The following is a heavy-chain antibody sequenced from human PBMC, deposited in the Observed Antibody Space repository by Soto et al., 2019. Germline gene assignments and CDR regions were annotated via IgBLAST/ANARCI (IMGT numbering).Heavy chain of an antibody. CDR3: TTVAVVPAAILGDYYYGMDV. CDR1: GFTFSNAW. CDR2: IKSKTDGGTT. Sequence: PGGSLRLSCAASGFTFSNAWMSWVRQAPGKGLEWVGRIKSKTDGGTTDYAAPVKGRFTILRDDSKNTLYLQMNSLKTEDTAVYYCTTVAVVPAAILGDYYYGMDVWGQGTTVTVSS. D-gene: IGHD2-2*02. V-gene: IGHV3-15*01. J-gene: IGHJ6*02.